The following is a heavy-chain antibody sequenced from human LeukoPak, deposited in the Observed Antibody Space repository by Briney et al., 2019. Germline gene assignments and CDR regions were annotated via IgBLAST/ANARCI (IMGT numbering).Heavy chain of an antibody. CDR3: AKGIRRVVVPAAIDY. Sequence: GESLRLSCAASGFTFSSYAMSWVRQAPGKGLEWVSAISGSGGSTYYAASVKGRFTISRDNSKNTLYLQMNSLRAEDTAVYYCAKGIRRVVVPAAIDYWGQGTLVTVSS. D-gene: IGHD2-2*01. CDR2: ISGSGGST. CDR1: GFTFSSYA. V-gene: IGHV3-23*01. J-gene: IGHJ4*02.